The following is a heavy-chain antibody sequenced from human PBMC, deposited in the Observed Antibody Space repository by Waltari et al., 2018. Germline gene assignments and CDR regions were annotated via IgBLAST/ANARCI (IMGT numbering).Heavy chain of an antibody. V-gene: IGHV4-4*07. CDR1: GRSISSYY. CDR2: IYTSGST. J-gene: IGHJ2*01. CDR3: ARDWIAAAGTLYFDL. D-gene: IGHD6-13*01. Sequence: QVQLQESGPGLVKPSETLSLTCTVSGRSISSYYWRWIRQPAGKGLEWIGRIYTSGSTNYNPSLKSRVTMSVDTSKNQFSLKLSSVTAADTAVYYCARDWIAAAGTLYFDLWGRGTLVTVSS.